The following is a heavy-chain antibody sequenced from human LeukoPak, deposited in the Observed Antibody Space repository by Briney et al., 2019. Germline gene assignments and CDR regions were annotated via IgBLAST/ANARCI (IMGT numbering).Heavy chain of an antibody. CDR3: AQGAYDSSGYNY. CDR1: GGTFSSYA. CDR2: IIPILGIA. V-gene: IGHV1-69*04. Sequence: ASVKVSCKASGGTFSSYAISWVRQAPGQGLEWMGRIIPILGIANYAQKFQGRVTITADKSTSTAYMELSSLRSEDTAVYYCAQGAYDSSGYNYWGQGTLVTVSS. D-gene: IGHD3-22*01. J-gene: IGHJ4*02.